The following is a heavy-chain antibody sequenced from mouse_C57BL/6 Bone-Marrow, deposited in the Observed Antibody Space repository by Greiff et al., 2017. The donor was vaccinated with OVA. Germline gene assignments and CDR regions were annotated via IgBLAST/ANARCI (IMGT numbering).Heavy chain of an antibody. CDR2: IYPGSGST. Sequence: QVQLQQPGAELVKPGASVKMSCKASGYTFTSYWITWVKQRPGQGLEWIGDIYPGSGSTNYNEKFKSKATLTVDTSSSPAYMQLSSLPSEDSAVYYYARALYYGSRFAYWGQGTLVTVSA. CDR3: ARALYYGSRFAY. V-gene: IGHV1-55*01. D-gene: IGHD1-1*01. J-gene: IGHJ3*01. CDR1: GYTFTSYW.